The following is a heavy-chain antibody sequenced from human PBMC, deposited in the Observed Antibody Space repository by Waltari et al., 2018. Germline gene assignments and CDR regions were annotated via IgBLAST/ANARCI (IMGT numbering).Heavy chain of an antibody. V-gene: IGHV4-59*01. Sequence: QVQLQESGPGLVKPSETLSLTCTVSGGSISSYYWSWIRQPPGKGLEWIGYIYYSGSTNYNPSLKSRVTISVDTSKNQFSLKLSSVTAADTAVYYCARVGATDDYYYYYGMDVWGQGTTVTVSS. CDR3: ARVGATDDYYYYYGMDV. CDR1: GGSISSYY. J-gene: IGHJ6*02. CDR2: IYYSGST. D-gene: IGHD3-10*01.